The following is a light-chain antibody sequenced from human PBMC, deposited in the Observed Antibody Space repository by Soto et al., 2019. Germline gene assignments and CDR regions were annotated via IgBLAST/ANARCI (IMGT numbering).Light chain of an antibody. V-gene: IGKV1-9*01. CDR3: QQVPDYPIT. J-gene: IGKJ4*01. CDR1: QDISSY. CDR2: GAS. Sequence: DIQLTQSPSFLSASVGDRVTVTCRSSQDISSYLAWYQQKPGKAPKILIYGASTLQSGVPPRFVGSGSGTAFTLTISSLQPEDFATYFCQQVPDYPITFGGGTKVEIK.